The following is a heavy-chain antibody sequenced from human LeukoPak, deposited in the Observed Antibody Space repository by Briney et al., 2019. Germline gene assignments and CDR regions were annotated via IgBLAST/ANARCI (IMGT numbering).Heavy chain of an antibody. V-gene: IGHV1-46*01. CDR3: ARDLYSRRMNYYGSGSYFAY. CDR1: GYTFTRYY. J-gene: IGHJ4*02. Sequence: ASVKVSCKAFGYTFTRYYMHWVRQAPGQGPEWMGVISPSGGYTTYAQKFQGRVTLTRDMSTSTDYLELGSLRSEDTAVYYCARDLYSRRMNYYGSGSYFAYWGQGTLVTVSS. D-gene: IGHD3-10*01. CDR2: ISPSGGYT.